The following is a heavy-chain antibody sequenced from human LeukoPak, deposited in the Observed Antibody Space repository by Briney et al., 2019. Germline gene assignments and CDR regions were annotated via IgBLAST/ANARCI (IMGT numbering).Heavy chain of an antibody. CDR1: GYTFTSYD. V-gene: IGHV1-8*01. CDR3: AAETYYYDSSGYWWFDP. J-gene: IGHJ5*02. CDR2: MNPNSGNT. Sequence: ASVKVSCKPSGYTFTSYDINWVRQATGQRLEGIGWMNPNSGNTGYAQKFQGRATMTTNTSISTAYMELSSLRSEDTAVYYWAAETYYYDSSGYWWFDPWGQGTLVTVSS. D-gene: IGHD3-22*01.